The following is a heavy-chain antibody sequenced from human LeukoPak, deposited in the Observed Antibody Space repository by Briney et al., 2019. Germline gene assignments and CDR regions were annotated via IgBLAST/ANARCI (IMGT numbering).Heavy chain of an antibody. CDR3: ARGNNWNDGGAFDI. V-gene: IGHV4-39*07. CDR1: GGSISSSSYY. CDR2: IYYSGST. Sequence: PSETLSLTCTVSGGSISSSSYYWGWIRQPPGKGLEWIGSIYYSGSTYYNPSLKSRVTISVDTSKNQFSLKLSSVTAADTAVYYCARGNNWNDGGAFDIWGQGTMVTVSS. J-gene: IGHJ3*02. D-gene: IGHD1-1*01.